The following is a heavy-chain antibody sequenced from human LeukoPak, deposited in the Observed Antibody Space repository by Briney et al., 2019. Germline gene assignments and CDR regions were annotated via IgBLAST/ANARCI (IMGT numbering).Heavy chain of an antibody. CDR2: ISSSSSYI. CDR3: AREGRYGGYAAY. D-gene: IGHD5-12*01. Sequence: GGSLRLSCAASGFTFSSYSMNWVRQAPGKGLEWVSSISSSSSYIYYADSVKGRFTISRDNAKNSLYLQMNSLRAEDTAVYYCAREGRYGGYAAYWGQGTLVTVSS. V-gene: IGHV3-21*01. CDR1: GFTFSSYS. J-gene: IGHJ4*02.